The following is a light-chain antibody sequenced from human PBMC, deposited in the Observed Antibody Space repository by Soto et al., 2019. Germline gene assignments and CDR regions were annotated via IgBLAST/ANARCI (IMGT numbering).Light chain of an antibody. V-gene: IGKV3-20*01. Sequence: EIVLTQSPDTLSLSPGERATLSCRASQRVSSDSLAWYQQQPGQAPRLLIYSTSNRATGIPDRFSGSGSGTDFTLTISRLEPEDFALYYCQQYHTSPLTFGQGTKVEIK. J-gene: IGKJ1*01. CDR1: QRVSSDS. CDR3: QQYHTSPLT. CDR2: STS.